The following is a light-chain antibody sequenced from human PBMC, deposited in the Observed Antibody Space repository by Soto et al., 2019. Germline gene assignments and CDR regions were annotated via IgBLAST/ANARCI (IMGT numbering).Light chain of an antibody. J-gene: IGKJ1*01. V-gene: IGKV1-17*01. CDR3: LQYNTYPWT. CDR1: QGIRND. Sequence: DIQMTQSPSPLSASVGDRVTITCRASQGIRNDLGWYQQKPGKAPKRLIYDASSLQSGVSLRFSGSGSGTEFTLTISSLQPEDFSTYYFLQYNTYPWTFGQGTKVEIK. CDR2: DAS.